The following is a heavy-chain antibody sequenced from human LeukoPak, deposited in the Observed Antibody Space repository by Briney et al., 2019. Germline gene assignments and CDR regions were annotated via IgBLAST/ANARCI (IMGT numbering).Heavy chain of an antibody. CDR1: GGSISSSSYY. D-gene: IGHD3-22*01. Sequence: SETLSLTCTVSGGSISSSSYYWGWIRQPPGKGLEWIGSIYYSGSTYYNPSLKSRVTISVDTSKNQFSLKLSSVTAADTAVYYCARGYYDSSADYWGQGTLVTVSS. V-gene: IGHV4-39*07. CDR3: ARGYYDSSADY. J-gene: IGHJ4*02. CDR2: IYYSGST.